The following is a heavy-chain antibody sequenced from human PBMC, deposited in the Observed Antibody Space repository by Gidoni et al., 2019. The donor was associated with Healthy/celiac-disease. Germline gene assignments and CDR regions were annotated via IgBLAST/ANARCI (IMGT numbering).Heavy chain of an antibody. V-gene: IGHV4-59*01. Sequence: QVQLQESGPGLVKPSATLSLTCTVSGRPISSYYWSWIRQPPGKGLEWIGYIYYSGGTNYNPSLKSRVTISVDTSKNQFSLKRSSVTAADTAVYYCARSSFTRLVRFDYWGQGTLVTVSS. J-gene: IGHJ4*02. CDR3: ARSSFTRLVRFDY. CDR1: GRPISSYY. D-gene: IGHD6-13*01. CDR2: IYYSGGT.